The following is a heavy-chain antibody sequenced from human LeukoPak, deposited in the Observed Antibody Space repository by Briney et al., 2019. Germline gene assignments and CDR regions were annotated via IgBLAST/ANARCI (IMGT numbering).Heavy chain of an antibody. D-gene: IGHD3-10*01. CDR1: GFTFSNYA. Sequence: GGSPRLSCAASGFTFSNYAMHWVRQAPGKGLEWVSIISFDGSNKYYADSVKGRFTISRDNSKNTLFLHMNSLRAEDTAVYSCAKGYYGSGSYGWFDYWGQGTLVTVST. V-gene: IGHV3-30*18. CDR3: AKGYYGSGSYGWFDY. CDR2: ISFDGSNK. J-gene: IGHJ4*02.